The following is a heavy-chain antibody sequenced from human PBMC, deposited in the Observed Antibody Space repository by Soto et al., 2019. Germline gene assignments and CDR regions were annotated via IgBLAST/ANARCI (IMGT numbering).Heavy chain of an antibody. CDR3: ARHGAELRYFDWLPYYFDY. V-gene: IGHV4-39*01. CDR2: IYYSGST. CDR1: GGSISSSSYY. J-gene: IGHJ4*02. D-gene: IGHD3-9*01. Sequence: QLQLQESGPGLVKPSETLSLTCTVSGGSISSSSYYWGWIRQPPGKGLEWIGSIYYSGSTYYNPSLKSRVTISVDTSKNQFSLKLSSVTAADTAVYYCARHGAELRYFDWLPYYFDYWGQGTLVTVSS.